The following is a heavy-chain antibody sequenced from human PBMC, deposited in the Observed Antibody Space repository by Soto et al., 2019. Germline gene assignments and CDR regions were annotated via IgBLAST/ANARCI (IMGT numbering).Heavy chain of an antibody. D-gene: IGHD5-12*01. J-gene: IGHJ3*02. Sequence: SETLCLTCTVSGGSISSYYWSWIRQPPGKGLEWIGYIYYSGSTNYNPSLKSRVTISVDTSKNQFSLKLSSVTAADTAVYYCARAFRGYADVSDIWGQGTMVTVSS. CDR1: GGSISSYY. CDR2: IYYSGST. V-gene: IGHV4-59*08. CDR3: ARAFRGYADVSDI.